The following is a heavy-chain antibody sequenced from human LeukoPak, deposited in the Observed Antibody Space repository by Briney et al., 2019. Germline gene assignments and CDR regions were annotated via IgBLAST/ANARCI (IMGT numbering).Heavy chain of an antibody. CDR2: ISSSDGTT. CDR3: AKYYYASGSFSLDY. CDR1: GFTFSTYA. V-gene: IGHV3-23*01. D-gene: IGHD3-10*01. Sequence: PGGSLRLSCAASGFTFSTYAMSWVRQAPGQGLEWISSISSSDGTTYYADSVKGRFTISRDNSKNTLSLQMNGLRAEDTALYYCAKYYYASGSFSLDYWGQGTLVTVSS. J-gene: IGHJ4*02.